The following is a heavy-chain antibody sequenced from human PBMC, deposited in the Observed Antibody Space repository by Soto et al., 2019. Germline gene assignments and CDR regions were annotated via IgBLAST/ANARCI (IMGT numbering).Heavy chain of an antibody. CDR1: GYTLTELS. D-gene: IGHD3-22*01. V-gene: IGHV1-24*01. J-gene: IGHJ6*02. CDR2: FDPEDGET. Sequence: ASVKVSCKVSGYTLTELSMHWVRQAPGKGLEWMGGFDPEDGETIYAQKFQGRVTVTEDTSTDTAYMELSSLRSEDTAVYYCATPPVTYYYDSSGPSDGMDVWGQGTTVTVSS. CDR3: ATPPVTYYYDSSGPSDGMDV.